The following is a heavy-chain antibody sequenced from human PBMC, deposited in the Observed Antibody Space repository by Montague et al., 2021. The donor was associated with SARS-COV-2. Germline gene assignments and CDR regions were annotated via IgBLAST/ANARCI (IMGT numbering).Heavy chain of an antibody. CDR3: ARAFDY. CDR2: MNYSGGT. V-gene: IGHV4-59*11. J-gene: IGHJ4*02. CDR1: GASISSHY. Sequence: SETLSLTCTVSGASISSHYWSWIRQPPGKGRESMVFMNYSGGTNYSTSLKSRVTLSVDTSKNQFSLKLSSVTAADTAVYYSARAFDYWGQGTLVAVSS.